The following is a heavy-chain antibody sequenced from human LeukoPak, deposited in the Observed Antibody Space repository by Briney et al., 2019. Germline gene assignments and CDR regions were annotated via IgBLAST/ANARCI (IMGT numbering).Heavy chain of an antibody. D-gene: IGHD1-26*01. V-gene: IGHV1-24*01. Sequence: GASVRLSCGVSGYTFTEFSMHWVRHAPGKGLEWGAGLGLEGVETLYAETVQGRVPMSTDTSTSTRYLKQRTLRSANTAAYYCARERWSDGSSSFDNWGEGTLVTVSS. CDR1: GYTFTEFS. J-gene: IGHJ4*02. CDR3: ARERWSDGSSSFDN. CDR2: LGLEGVET.